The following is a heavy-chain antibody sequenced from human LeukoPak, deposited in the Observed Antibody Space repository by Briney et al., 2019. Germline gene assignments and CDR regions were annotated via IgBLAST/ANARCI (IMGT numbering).Heavy chain of an antibody. J-gene: IGHJ4*02. CDR3: TRSTPYYYDSSGYYQNLVY. D-gene: IGHD3-22*01. Sequence: GRSLRLSCTGSGFTFGDYAMSWVRQAPGEGLEWVGFIRSKAYGGTTEYAASVKGRFTISRDDSKSIAYLQMNSLKTEDTAVYYCTRSTPYYYDSSGYYQNLVYWGQGTLVTVSS. CDR1: GFTFGDYA. CDR2: IRSKAYGGTT. V-gene: IGHV3-49*04.